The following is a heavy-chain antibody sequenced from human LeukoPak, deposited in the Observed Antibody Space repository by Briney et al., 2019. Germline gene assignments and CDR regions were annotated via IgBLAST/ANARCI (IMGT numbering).Heavy chain of an antibody. Sequence: GGSLRLSCAASGFTFSTYAMSWVRQAPGKGLEWVSTISGSGGSTYYADSVKGRSTISRDNSKNTLYLQMNSLRAEDTAVYYCAKLRGATINAWYFDYWGQGTLVTVSS. D-gene: IGHD5-12*01. CDR3: AKLRGATINAWYFDY. CDR1: GFTFSTYA. V-gene: IGHV3-23*01. J-gene: IGHJ4*02. CDR2: ISGSGGST.